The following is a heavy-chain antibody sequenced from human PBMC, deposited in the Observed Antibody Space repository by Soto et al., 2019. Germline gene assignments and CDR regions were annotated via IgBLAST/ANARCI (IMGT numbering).Heavy chain of an antibody. Sequence: SETLSLTCAVSGGSISSSNWWSWVRQPPGKGLEWIGEIYHSGSTNYNPSLKSRVTISVDKSKNQLSLKLSSVTAADTAVYYCAREGYYDILTGYSYFDYWGQGTLVTVSS. D-gene: IGHD3-9*01. V-gene: IGHV4-4*02. CDR2: IYHSGST. CDR1: GGSISSSNW. J-gene: IGHJ4*02. CDR3: AREGYYDILTGYSYFDY.